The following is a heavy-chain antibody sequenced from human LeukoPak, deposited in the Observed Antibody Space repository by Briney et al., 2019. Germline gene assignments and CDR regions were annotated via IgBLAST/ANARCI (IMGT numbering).Heavy chain of an antibody. V-gene: IGHV3-23*01. J-gene: IGHJ1*01. D-gene: IGHD3-22*01. Sequence: GGSLRLSCAASGFTFSSYAMSWVRQAPGKGLEWVSAISGSGGSTYYADSVKGRFTISRDNSKNTLYLQMNSLRAEDTAVYYCVKDRGGYYDSSGYYIAEYFQHWGQGTLVTVSS. CDR1: GFTFSSYA. CDR3: VKDRGGYYDSSGYYIAEYFQH. CDR2: ISGSGGST.